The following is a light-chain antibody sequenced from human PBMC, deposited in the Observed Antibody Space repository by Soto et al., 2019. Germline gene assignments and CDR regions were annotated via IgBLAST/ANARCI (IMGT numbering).Light chain of an antibody. CDR2: GAS. V-gene: IGKV3-20*01. CDR3: KQYGSQPTYP. CDR1: QSVSSSY. Sequence: EIVLTQSPGTLSLSPGERATLSCRASQSVSSSYLAWYQQKPGQAPRLLIYGASSRATGIPDRFSGSGSGTDFTLTISRLEPEDFAVYYCKQYGSQPTYPFGQGTKLEIK. J-gene: IGKJ2*01.